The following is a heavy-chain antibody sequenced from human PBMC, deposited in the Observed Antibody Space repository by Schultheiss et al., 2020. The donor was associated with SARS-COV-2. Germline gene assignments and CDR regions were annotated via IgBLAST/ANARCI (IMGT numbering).Heavy chain of an antibody. D-gene: IGHD3-22*01. J-gene: IGHJ6*03. CDR2: ISHSGST. CDR3: ARVSSSGYKSANYYYYMDV. CDR1: GGSFSGYY. Sequence: SETLSLTCAVYGGSFSGYYWSWIRQPPGKGLEWIGEISHSGSTNYNPSLKGRVTISVDTSKNQFSLKLTSLTAADTAVYYCARVSSSGYKSANYYYYMDVWGKGTTVTVSS. V-gene: IGHV4-34*01.